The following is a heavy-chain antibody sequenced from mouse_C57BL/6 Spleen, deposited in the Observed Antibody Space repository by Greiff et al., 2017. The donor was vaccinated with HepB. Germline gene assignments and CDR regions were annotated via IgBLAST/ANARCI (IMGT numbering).Heavy chain of an antibody. CDR3: ARDEGYITTVVATGYFDV. Sequence: EVKLVESGGGLVKPGGSLKLSCAASGFTFSSYAMSWVRQTPEKRLEWVATISDGGSYTYYPDNVKGRFTISRDNAKNNLYLQMSHLKSEDTAMYSCARDEGYITTVVATGYFDVWGTGTTVTVSS. J-gene: IGHJ1*03. CDR2: ISDGGSYT. D-gene: IGHD1-1*01. CDR1: GFTFSSYA. V-gene: IGHV5-4*01.